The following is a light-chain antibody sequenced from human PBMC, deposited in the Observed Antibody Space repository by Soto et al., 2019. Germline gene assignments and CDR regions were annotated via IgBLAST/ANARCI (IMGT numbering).Light chain of an antibody. CDR3: QQYGSSPYT. V-gene: IGKV3-20*01. Sequence: EMVLTQSPGTLSLSPGERATLSCRASQSVRNSYLAWYQQKPGQTPRLLLYGASGRATGIPDRFSGSGSGTDFTLTISRLEPEDFAVYYCQQYGSSPYTFGQGTKLEI. J-gene: IGKJ2*01. CDR2: GAS. CDR1: QSVRNSY.